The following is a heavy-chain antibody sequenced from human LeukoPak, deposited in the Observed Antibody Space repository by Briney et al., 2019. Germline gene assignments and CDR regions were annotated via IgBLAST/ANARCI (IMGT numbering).Heavy chain of an antibody. D-gene: IGHD1-26*01. CDR2: INPNSGGT. J-gene: IGHJ4*02. V-gene: IGHV1-2*02. CDR1: GYTFTGYY. CDR3: ARDGKVGATGIFDY. Sequence: GASVKVSCKASGYTFTGYYMHWVRQAPGQGLEWMGWINPNSGGTNYAQKFQGRVTMTRDKSIRTAYMELSRLTSDDTAVYYCARDGKVGATGIFDYWGRGTLVTVSS.